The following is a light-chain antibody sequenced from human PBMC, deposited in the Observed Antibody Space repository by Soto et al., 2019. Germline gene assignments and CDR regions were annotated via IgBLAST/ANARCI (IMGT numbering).Light chain of an antibody. CDR2: GAS. V-gene: IGKV3-15*01. CDR1: QSVSSN. CDR3: QQYNNCPQT. Sequence: EIVMTQSPAILSVSPGERATLSCRASQSVSSNLAWYQQKPGQAPRLLIYGASTRATGIPARFSGSGSGTEFTLTISSLQSEDFAAYYCQQYNNCPQTFGLGTKVVIK. J-gene: IGKJ1*01.